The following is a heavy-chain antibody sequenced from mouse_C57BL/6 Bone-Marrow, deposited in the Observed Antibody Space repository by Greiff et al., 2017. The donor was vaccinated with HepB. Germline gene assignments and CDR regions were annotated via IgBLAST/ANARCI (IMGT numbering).Heavy chain of an antibody. D-gene: IGHD2-3*01. CDR1: GFSLTSYG. V-gene: IGHV2-5*01. Sequence: QVQLQQSGPGLVQPSQSLSITCTVSGFSLTSYGVHWVRQSPGKGLEWLGVIWSGGSTDYNAAFMSRLSITKDNSKSQVFFRMNSLQADDTALYYCAFYDGYPYAMDYWGQGTSVTVSS. J-gene: IGHJ4*01. CDR2: IWSGGST. CDR3: AFYDGYPYAMDY.